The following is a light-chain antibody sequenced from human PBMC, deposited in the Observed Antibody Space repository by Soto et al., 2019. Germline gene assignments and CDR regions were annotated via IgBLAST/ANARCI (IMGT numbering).Light chain of an antibody. J-gene: IGLJ3*02. CDR3: SSYTRTSTWV. Sequence: QSVLTQPASVSGSPGQSLIISCTGTSSDVGGYNYVSWYQQHPDKAPKLMIYEVNNRPSGVSNRFSGSKSDNTASLTISGLQTEDEADYFCSSYTRTSTWVFGGGTKLTVL. CDR2: EVN. CDR1: SSDVGGYNY. V-gene: IGLV2-14*01.